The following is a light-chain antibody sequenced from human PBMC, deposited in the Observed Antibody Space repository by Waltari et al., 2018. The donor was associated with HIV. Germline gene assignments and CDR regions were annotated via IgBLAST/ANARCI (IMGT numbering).Light chain of an antibody. V-gene: IGKV1-9*01. J-gene: IGKJ5*01. CDR1: QGISSH. Sequence: DIQLTQSPSFLSVSVGDIVTITCRASQGISSHLAWYQQSPGKSPKRLIYASSTLQGGVPSRFSGGGSGTEFTLTISSLQPEDSATYYCQQFQSYPLTFGQGTRLEIK. CDR3: QQFQSYPLT. CDR2: ASS.